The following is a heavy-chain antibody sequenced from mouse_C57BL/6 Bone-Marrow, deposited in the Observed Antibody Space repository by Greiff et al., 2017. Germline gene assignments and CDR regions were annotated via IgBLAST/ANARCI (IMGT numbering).Heavy chain of an antibody. CDR2: IYPGGGYT. D-gene: IGHD1-1*01. V-gene: IGHV1-63*01. CDR1: GYTFTNYW. J-gene: IGHJ2*01. CDR3: ARWACGSNYIDY. Sequence: VQLQQSGAELVRPGTSVKMSCKASGYTFTNYWIGWAKQRPGHGLEWIGDIYPGGGYTNYNEKFKGKATLTVDKSSTAAYMQFSSLTSEDAAISYCARWACGSNYIDYWGQGTTLTVSS.